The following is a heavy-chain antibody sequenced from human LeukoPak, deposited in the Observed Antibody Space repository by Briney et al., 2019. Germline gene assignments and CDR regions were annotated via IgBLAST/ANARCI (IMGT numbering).Heavy chain of an antibody. Sequence: SETLSLTCTVSGGSMTNYYWSWIRQPPGKGLEWIGYMYYGGNTNYNPSLKSRVTISVDTSKNQFSLKLSSVTAADTAVYYCARGIGAADFWGQGILVTVSS. V-gene: IGHV4-59*12. CDR1: GGSMTNYY. J-gene: IGHJ4*02. CDR2: MYYGGNT. CDR3: ARGIGAADF. D-gene: IGHD3-16*01.